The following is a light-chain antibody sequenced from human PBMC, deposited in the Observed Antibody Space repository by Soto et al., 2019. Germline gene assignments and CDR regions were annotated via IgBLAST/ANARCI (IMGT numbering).Light chain of an antibody. CDR2: DVN. V-gene: IGLV2-14*03. Sequence: QSVLTQPASVSGSPGQSITISCTGTSSVIGAYNFASWYQQHPGKAPKLMLYDVNIRPSGVSNRFSGSKSGNTASLTISGLQAEDEADYYCTSRTTSTTMIFGGGTKVTVL. J-gene: IGLJ2*01. CDR3: TSRTTSTTMI. CDR1: SSVIGAYNF.